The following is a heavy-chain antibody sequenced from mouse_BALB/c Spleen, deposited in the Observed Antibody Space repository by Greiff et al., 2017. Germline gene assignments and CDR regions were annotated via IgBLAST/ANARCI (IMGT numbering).Heavy chain of an antibody. V-gene: IGHV2-6-5*01. CDR1: GFSLTDYG. CDR3: AKHPLYYGSSYGGWYFDV. CDR2: IWGGGST. J-gene: IGHJ1*01. D-gene: IGHD1-1*01. Sequence: QVQLQQSGPGLVAPSQSLSITCTVSGFSLTDYGVSWIRQPPGKGLEWLGVIWGGGSTYYNSALKSRLSISKDNSKSQVFLKMNSLQTDDTAMYYCAKHPLYYGSSYGGWYFDVWGAGTTVTVSS.